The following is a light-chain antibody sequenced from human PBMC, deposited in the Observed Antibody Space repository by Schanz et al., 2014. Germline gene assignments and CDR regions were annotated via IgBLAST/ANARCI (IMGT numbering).Light chain of an antibody. V-gene: IGKV3-20*01. J-gene: IGKJ2*01. Sequence: EIVLTQSPATLSVSPGERATLSCRASQSVSSNLAWYQQKPGQAPRLLIYGASRRATGIPDRFSGSGSGTDFTLTISRLEPEDFAVYYCQQYGSSLMYTFGQGTKVEIK. CDR3: QQYGSSLMYT. CDR2: GAS. CDR1: QSVSSN.